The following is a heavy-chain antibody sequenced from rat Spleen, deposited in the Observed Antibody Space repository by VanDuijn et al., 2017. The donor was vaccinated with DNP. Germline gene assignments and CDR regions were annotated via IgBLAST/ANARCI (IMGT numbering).Heavy chain of an antibody. CDR2: ISNTGVGT. CDR3: ATSSGYTYGFDY. Sequence: EVQLVESGGGPVQPGRSLKLSCVASGFIFSNYWMTWIRQAPGKGLEWVASISNTGVGTYYSDSVRCRFSISRDNAKSTLYLQMDSLRSEDTATYYCATSSGYTYGFDYWGQGVMVTVSS. D-gene: IGHD1-9*01. J-gene: IGHJ2*01. V-gene: IGHV5-31*01. CDR1: GFIFSNYW.